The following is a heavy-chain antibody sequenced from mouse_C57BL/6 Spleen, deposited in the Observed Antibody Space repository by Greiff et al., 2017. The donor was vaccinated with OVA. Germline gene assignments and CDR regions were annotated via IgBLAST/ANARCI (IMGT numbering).Heavy chain of an antibody. V-gene: IGHV5-4*01. J-gene: IGHJ4*01. CDR1: GFTFSSYA. Sequence: EVQRVESGGGLVKPGGSLKLSCAASGFTFSSYAMSWVRQTPEKRLEWVATISDGGSYTYYPDNVKGRFTISRDNAKNNLYLQMSHLKSEDTAMYYCARDRGSRAYYYAMDYWGQGTSVTVSS. CDR2: ISDGGSYT. CDR3: ARDRGSRAYYYAMDY. D-gene: IGHD3-3*01.